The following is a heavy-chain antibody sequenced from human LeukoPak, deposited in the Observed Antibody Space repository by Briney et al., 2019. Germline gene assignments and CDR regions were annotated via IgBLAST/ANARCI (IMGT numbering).Heavy chain of an antibody. Sequence: GGSLRLSCAASGFTFNNAWMNWVRQAPGKGLEWVGRIKSKSDGGTTDYAAPVKGRFIISRDDSKNTLYLQMNSLKTEDTAVYYCARPDDYGDYWGQGTLVTVSS. CDR1: GFTFNNAW. CDR3: ARPDDYGDY. CDR2: IKSKSDGGTT. J-gene: IGHJ4*02. V-gene: IGHV3-15*01. D-gene: IGHD1-14*01.